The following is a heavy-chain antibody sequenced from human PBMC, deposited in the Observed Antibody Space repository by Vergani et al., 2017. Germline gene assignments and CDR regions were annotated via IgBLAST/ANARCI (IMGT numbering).Heavy chain of an antibody. V-gene: IGHV3-30*02. Sequence: QVQLVESGGGVVQPGGSLRLSCAASGFTFSSYGMHWVRQAPGKGLGWVAFIRYDGSNKYYADSVKGRFTISRDNSKNTLYLQMNSLRAEDTAVYYCATFGGVIGTGRGQGTLVTVSS. J-gene: IGHJ4*02. CDR2: IRYDGSNK. CDR3: ATFGGVIGTG. CDR1: GFTFSSYG. D-gene: IGHD3-16*02.